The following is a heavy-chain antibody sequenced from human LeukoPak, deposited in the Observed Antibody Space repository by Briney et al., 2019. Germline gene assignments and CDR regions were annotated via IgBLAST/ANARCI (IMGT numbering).Heavy chain of an antibody. CDR1: GFTFSRSA. CDR3: ATYVNWVAGDV. D-gene: IGHD7-27*01. J-gene: IGHJ6*02. CDR2: IKKDGSEE. Sequence: GGSLRLSCAASGFTFSRSAMTWVRQAPGKGPEWVANIKKDGSEEHYVDSVKGRFTVSRDNAKNSLFLQMNSLRVEDSAVYYCATYVNWVAGDVWGQGTTVSVSS. V-gene: IGHV3-7*01.